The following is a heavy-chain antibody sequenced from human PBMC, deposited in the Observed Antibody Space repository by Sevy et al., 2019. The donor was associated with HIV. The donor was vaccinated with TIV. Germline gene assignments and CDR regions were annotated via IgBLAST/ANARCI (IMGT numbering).Heavy chain of an antibody. CDR3: ARPYASGSWEAFDL. Sequence: GGSLRLSCAASGFTFSTYMMNWVRQAPGKGLEWVSSISGSSNYIYYADSVKGRFTISRDNAKNSLFLQMNSLRVEDTAVYYCARPYASGSWEAFDLWGQRTMVTVSS. CDR2: ISGSSNYI. CDR1: GFTFSTYM. V-gene: IGHV3-21*01. D-gene: IGHD3-10*01. J-gene: IGHJ3*01.